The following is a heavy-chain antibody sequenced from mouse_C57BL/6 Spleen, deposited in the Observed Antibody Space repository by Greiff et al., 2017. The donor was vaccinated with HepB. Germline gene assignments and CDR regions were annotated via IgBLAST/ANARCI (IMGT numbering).Heavy chain of an antibody. CDR2: INPGSGGT. D-gene: IGHD1-1*01. Sequence: VQLQQSGAELVRPGTSVKVSCKASGYAFTNYLIEWVKQRPGQGLEWIGVINPGSGGTNYNEKFKGEATLTADKSSSTAYMQLSSLTSEDSAVYFCARGNYYGSSFVGDYWGQGTTLTVSS. J-gene: IGHJ2*01. CDR1: GYAFTNYL. V-gene: IGHV1-54*01. CDR3: ARGNYYGSSFVGDY.